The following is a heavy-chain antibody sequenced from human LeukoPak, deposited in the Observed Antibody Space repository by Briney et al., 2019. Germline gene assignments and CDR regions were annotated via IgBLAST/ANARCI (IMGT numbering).Heavy chain of an antibody. D-gene: IGHD2-21*02. J-gene: IGHJ6*02. CDR2: ISYDGSNK. Sequence: GGSLRLPCAASGFTFSSYGMHWVRQAPGKGLEWVAVISYDGSNKYYADSLKGRFTISRDNSKNTLYLQMNSLGAEDTAVYYCAKDQDRVTAIPVSSYYYGMDVWGQGTTVTVSS. CDR3: AKDQDRVTAIPVSSYYYGMDV. V-gene: IGHV3-30*18. CDR1: GFTFSSYG.